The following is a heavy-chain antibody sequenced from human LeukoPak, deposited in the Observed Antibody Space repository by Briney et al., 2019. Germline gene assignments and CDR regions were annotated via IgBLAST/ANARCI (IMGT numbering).Heavy chain of an antibody. CDR3: ARENYDFWSGPTRRYMDV. Sequence: PSETLSLTCTVSGGSLNNSNFYWGWIRQPPGKRLEWIGSIFYSGSTNYNPSLKSRVTISVDTSKNQFSLKLSSVTAADTAVYYCARENYDFWSGPTRRYMDVWGKGTTVTVSS. J-gene: IGHJ6*03. CDR1: GGSLNNSNFY. V-gene: IGHV4-39*07. D-gene: IGHD3-3*01. CDR2: IFYSGST.